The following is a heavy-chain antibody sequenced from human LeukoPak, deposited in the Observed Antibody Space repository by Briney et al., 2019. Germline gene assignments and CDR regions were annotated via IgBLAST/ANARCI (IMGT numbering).Heavy chain of an antibody. V-gene: IGHV1-69*05. CDR1: GGTFSSYA. CDR3: ARSALRGALLASRDWFDP. CDR2: IIPIFGTA. Sequence: SVKVSCRTSGGTFSSYAISWVRQAPGQGLEWMGRIIPIFGTANYAQKFQGRVTITTDESTSTAYMELSSLRSEDTAVYYCARSALRGALLASRDWFDPWGQGTLVTVSS. J-gene: IGHJ5*02. D-gene: IGHD1-26*01.